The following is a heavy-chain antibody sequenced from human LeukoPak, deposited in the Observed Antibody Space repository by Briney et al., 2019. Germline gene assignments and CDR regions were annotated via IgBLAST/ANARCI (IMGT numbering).Heavy chain of an antibody. CDR3: AAGPITFGTLDYFDY. CDR1: GFTVSSNY. D-gene: IGHD3-16*01. V-gene: IGHV3-66*01. CDR2: IYSGGST. J-gene: IGHJ4*02. Sequence: QPGGSLRLSCAASGFTVSSNYMSWVRQAPGKGLEWVSVIYSGGSTYYADSVKGRFTISRDNSKNTLYLQMNSLRAEDTAVYYCAAGPITFGTLDYFDYWGQGTLVTVSS.